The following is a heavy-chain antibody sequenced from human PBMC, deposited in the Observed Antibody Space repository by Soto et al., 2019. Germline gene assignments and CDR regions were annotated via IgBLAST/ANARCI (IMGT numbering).Heavy chain of an antibody. CDR2: ISASGGWT. Sequence: PGGSLRLSCAAPGFTFSSYAMSWVRQAPGKGLEWVSGISASGGWTYYADSVKGRFTVSRDNSKNTLYLQMNSLRAEDTAVYYCAKDRDSSTDGMDVWGQGTTVTVSS. D-gene: IGHD2-2*01. CDR1: GFTFSSYA. CDR3: AKDRDSSTDGMDV. J-gene: IGHJ6*02. V-gene: IGHV3-23*01.